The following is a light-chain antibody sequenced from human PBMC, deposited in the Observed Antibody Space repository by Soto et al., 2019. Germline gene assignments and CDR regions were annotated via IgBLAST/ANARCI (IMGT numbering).Light chain of an antibody. CDR2: SNS. V-gene: IGLV1-44*01. CDR3: SSWDDSLNGYV. Sequence: QSALTQPPSASGTPGQRVVMSCSGSYSNVGSNTVNWYQQLPGTAPQLVIYSNSHRPSGVPDRFSGSKSDTSASLAISGLQSEEEADYFCSSWDDSLNGYVFGTGTKVTVL. CDR1: YSNVGSNT. J-gene: IGLJ1*01.